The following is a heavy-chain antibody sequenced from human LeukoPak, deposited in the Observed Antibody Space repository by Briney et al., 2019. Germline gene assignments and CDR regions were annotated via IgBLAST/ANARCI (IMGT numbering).Heavy chain of an antibody. Sequence: PGGSLRLSCAASGFTFSDYYMSWIRQAPGKGLEWVSYISSSGSTIYYADSVKGRSTISRDSAKNSLYLQMNSLRAEDTAVYSCARGRDGYNSGAFDIWGQGTMVTVSS. D-gene: IGHD5-24*01. CDR2: ISSSGSTI. J-gene: IGHJ3*02. V-gene: IGHV3-11*04. CDR1: GFTFSDYY. CDR3: ARGRDGYNSGAFDI.